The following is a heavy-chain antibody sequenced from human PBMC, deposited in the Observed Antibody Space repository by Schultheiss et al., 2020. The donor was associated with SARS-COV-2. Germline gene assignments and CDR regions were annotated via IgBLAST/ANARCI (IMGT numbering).Heavy chain of an antibody. D-gene: IGHD3-3*01. Sequence: GGSLRLSCAASGFTFSSYAMHWVRQAPGKGLEWVSYISSSSSYTNYADSVKGRFTISRDNAKNSLYLQMNSLRDEDTAVYYCASLSTYYDFWSGYYTPHYYYGMDVWGQGTTVTVSS. CDR2: ISSSSSYT. J-gene: IGHJ6*02. V-gene: IGHV3-48*02. CDR1: GFTFSSYA. CDR3: ASLSTYYDFWSGYYTPHYYYGMDV.